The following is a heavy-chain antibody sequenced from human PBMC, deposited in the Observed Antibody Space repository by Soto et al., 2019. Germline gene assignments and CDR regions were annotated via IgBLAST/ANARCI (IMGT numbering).Heavy chain of an antibody. CDR2: ISGSGGST. D-gene: IGHD3-3*01. Sequence: GGSLRLSCAASGFAFSSYAMSWVRQAPGKGLEWVSAISGSGGSTYYADYVKGRFTISRDNSKNTLYLQMNSLRAEDTAVYYCAKDPRSGTYYDFWSGPYYFDYWGQGTLVTVSS. CDR3: AKDPRSGTYYDFWSGPYYFDY. CDR1: GFAFSSYA. J-gene: IGHJ4*02. V-gene: IGHV3-23*01.